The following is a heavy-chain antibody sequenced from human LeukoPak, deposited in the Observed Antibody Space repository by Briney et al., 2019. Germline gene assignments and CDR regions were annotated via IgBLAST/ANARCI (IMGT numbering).Heavy chain of an antibody. J-gene: IGHJ2*01. CDR1: GGSISSYY. CDR2: IYYSGST. CDR3: ARYSTTWPYWYFDL. V-gene: IGHV4-59*12. D-gene: IGHD2/OR15-2a*01. Sequence: SETLSLTCTVSGGSISSYYWSWIRQPPGKGLEWIGYIYYSGSTNYNPSLKSRVTISVDTSKNQFSLKLSSVTAADTAVYYCARYSTTWPYWYFDLWGRGTLVTVSS.